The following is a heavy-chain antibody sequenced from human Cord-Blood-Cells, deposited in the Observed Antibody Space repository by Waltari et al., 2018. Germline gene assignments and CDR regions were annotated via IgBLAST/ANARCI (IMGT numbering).Heavy chain of an antibody. V-gene: IGHV3-21*01. CDR3: ARDTTGWFDP. CDR2: ISSSSSYI. J-gene: IGHJ5*02. CDR1: GFTFSSYS. D-gene: IGHD4-17*01. Sequence: EVQLVESGGGLVKPGGSLRLSCAASGFTFSSYSMNWVRQAPGKGLEGVSSISSSSSYIYYADSVKGRFTISRDNAKNSLYLQMNSLRAEDTAVYYCARDTTGWFDPWGQGTLVTVSS.